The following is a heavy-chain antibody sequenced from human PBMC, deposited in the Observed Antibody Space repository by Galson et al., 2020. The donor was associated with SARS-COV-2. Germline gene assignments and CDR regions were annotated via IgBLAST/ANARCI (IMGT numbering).Heavy chain of an antibody. CDR3: ARSHEAYSSGWIRGYYYYGMDV. V-gene: IGHV1-18*04. D-gene: IGHD6-19*01. CDR2: ISAYNGNT. Sequence: ASVKVSCKASGYTFTSYGISWVRQAPGQGLEWMGWISAYNGNTNYAQKLQGRVTMTTDTSTSTAYMELRSLRSDDTAVYYCARSHEAYSSGWIRGYYYYGMDVWGQGTTVTVSS. J-gene: IGHJ6*02. CDR1: GYTFTSYG.